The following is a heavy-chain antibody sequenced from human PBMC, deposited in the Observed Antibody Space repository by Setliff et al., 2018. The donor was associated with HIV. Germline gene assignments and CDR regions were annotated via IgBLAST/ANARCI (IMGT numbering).Heavy chain of an antibody. CDR2: ISPYNGDR. Sequence: GASVKVSCKTSGYNFKAYGISWVRQAPGQGLEWVGWISPYNGDRRFAQKLQGRVTLTTDTSTDTAYMELRALRSDDTAVYYCARCISRDMFGYSRDEYFQHWGQGTLLTVSS. CDR1: GYNFKAYG. CDR3: ARCISRDMFGYSRDEYFQH. D-gene: IGHD3-22*01. J-gene: IGHJ1*01. V-gene: IGHV1-18*01.